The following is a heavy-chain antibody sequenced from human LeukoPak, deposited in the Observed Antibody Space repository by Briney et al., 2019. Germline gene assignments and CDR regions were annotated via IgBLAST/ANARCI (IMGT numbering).Heavy chain of an antibody. CDR2: LNPDSAGT. D-gene: IGHD6-13*01. Sequence: ASVKVSCKASGYTFNGYYMHWVRQAPGQGLEWMGWLNPDSAGTNYAQRFQGRVTMTRDPSISTAYMELSRLKSDDTAVYYCARVSHSSSWYGIHYYYMDVWGKGTTVTVSS. CDR3: ARVSHSSSWYGIHYYYMDV. CDR1: GYTFNGYY. V-gene: IGHV1-2*02. J-gene: IGHJ6*03.